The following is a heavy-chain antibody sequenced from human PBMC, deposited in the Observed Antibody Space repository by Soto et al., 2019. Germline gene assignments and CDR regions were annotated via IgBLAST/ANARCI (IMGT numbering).Heavy chain of an antibody. Sequence: SETLSLPCAVSGDSITNNNWWTWLRQSPGKGLEWIGEMHHGGNPDYNPSLRSRVTISVDKCKNQFSLHLSSVTAADSAVYYCARTSGGTYSFDPWGQGTLVTVSS. V-gene: IGHV4-4*02. CDR3: ARTSGGTYSFDP. CDR2: MHHGGNP. D-gene: IGHD3-10*01. CDR1: GDSITNNNW. J-gene: IGHJ5*02.